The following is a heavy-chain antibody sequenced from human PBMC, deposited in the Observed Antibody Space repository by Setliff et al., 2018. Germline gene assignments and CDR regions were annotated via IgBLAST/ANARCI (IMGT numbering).Heavy chain of an antibody. Sequence: PSETLSLTCAASGGTFSDYYWTWIRQHPEKGLEWIGEIKHSGSTNYNPSLKSRVIISVDTSKNQFSLNLSSATAADTGVYYCARGRIAERPEAIDYWGQGTPVTVSS. D-gene: IGHD6-6*01. CDR2: IKHSGST. CDR3: ARGRIAERPEAIDY. J-gene: IGHJ4*02. V-gene: IGHV4-34*01. CDR1: GGTFSDYY.